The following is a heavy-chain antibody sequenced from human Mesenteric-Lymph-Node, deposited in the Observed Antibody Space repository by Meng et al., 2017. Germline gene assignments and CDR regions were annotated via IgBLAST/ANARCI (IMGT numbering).Heavy chain of an antibody. V-gene: IGHV3-21*01. J-gene: IGHJ3*01. D-gene: IGHD5/OR15-5a*01. CDR2: ISSSSSYI. CDR3: ARERPSTRGDAFDV. CDR1: GFTFSNYE. Sequence: GESLKISCVASGFTFSNYEMNWVRQAPGKGLEWVSSISSSSSYIYYADSVKGRFTISRDNALNSLYLQMNSLRDDDTATYYCARERPSTRGDAFDVWGQGTMVTVSS.